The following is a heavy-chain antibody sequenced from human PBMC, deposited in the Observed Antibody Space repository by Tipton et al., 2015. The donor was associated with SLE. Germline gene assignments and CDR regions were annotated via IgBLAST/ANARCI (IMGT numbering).Heavy chain of an antibody. V-gene: IGHV4-39*07. CDR3: ARAGSWSVDY. CDR2: IYYSGST. CDR1: GGSISSSSYY. J-gene: IGHJ4*02. D-gene: IGHD6-13*01. Sequence: TLSLTCTVSGGSISSSSYYWGWIRQPPGKGLEWIGSIYYSGSTNYNPSLKSRVTISVDTSKNQFSLKLSSVTAADTAVYYCARAGSWSVDYWGQGTLVTVSS.